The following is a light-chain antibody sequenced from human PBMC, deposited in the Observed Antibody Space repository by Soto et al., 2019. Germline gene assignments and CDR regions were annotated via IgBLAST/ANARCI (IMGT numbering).Light chain of an antibody. CDR1: QSLLH. V-gene: IGKV4-1*01. J-gene: IGKJ1*01. CDR2: WAS. Sequence: DIVMTQSADSLAVSLGDRATINCKSSQSLLHLAWYQQKPGQPPKLLIYWASTRESGVPDRFSGSGTGTDFTLTISSLQAEDVAVYYCYQYYTTPVTFGHGTKVYLK. CDR3: YQYYTTPVT.